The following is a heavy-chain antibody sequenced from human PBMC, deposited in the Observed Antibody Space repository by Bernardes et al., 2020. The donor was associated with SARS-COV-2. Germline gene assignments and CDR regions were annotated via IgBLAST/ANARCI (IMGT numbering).Heavy chain of an antibody. CDR1: RFTFGSYW. CDR3: ARDAAVAGTTDY. J-gene: IGHJ4*02. Sequence: GGSLRLSCAASRFTFGSYWMHWVRQAPGKGLLWVSRINSDGSSTSYADSVKGRFTMSRNNAKNTLYLQMNSLRAEDTAVYYCARDAAVAGTTDYWGQGTLVTVSS. CDR2: INSDGSST. V-gene: IGHV3-74*01. D-gene: IGHD6-19*01.